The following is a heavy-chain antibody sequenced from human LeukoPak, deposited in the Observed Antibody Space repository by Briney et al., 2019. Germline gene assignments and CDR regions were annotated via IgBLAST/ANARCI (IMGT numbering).Heavy chain of an antibody. CDR3: ARSREEYYYDSSGYAY. V-gene: IGHV3-30-3*01. CDR1: GFTFSSYA. D-gene: IGHD3-22*01. J-gene: IGHJ4*02. Sequence: GGSLRLSCAASGFTFSSYAMHWVRQAPGKGLEWVAVISYDGSNKYYADSVKGRFTISRDNSKNTLYLQMNSLRAEDTAVYYCARSREEYYYDSSGYAYWGQGTLVTVSS. CDR2: ISYDGSNK.